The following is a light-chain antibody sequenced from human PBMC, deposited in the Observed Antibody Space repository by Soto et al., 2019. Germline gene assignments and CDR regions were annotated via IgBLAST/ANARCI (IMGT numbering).Light chain of an antibody. CDR2: DAS. Sequence: DIQLTQSPSTLSASIGDKVTITCRASQSISDWLAWYQQKPGKAPKFLIYDASTLENGVPSRFSGSGSGTEFTLTISSLQPDDFATYYYQQYNRYSIAFGGGTKVEIK. V-gene: IGKV1-5*03. CDR3: QQYNRYSIA. CDR1: QSISDW. J-gene: IGKJ4*01.